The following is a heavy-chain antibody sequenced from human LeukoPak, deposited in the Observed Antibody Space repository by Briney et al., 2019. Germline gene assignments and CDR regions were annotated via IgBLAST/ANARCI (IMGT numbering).Heavy chain of an antibody. V-gene: IGHV3-11*01. CDR2: ISGVASDI. CDR1: GFTFSDYY. J-gene: IGHJ6*02. D-gene: IGHD1-26*01. CDR3: ARGGAHGMDV. Sequence: GGSLRLSCAASGFTFSDYYMTWIRKAPGKGLEWVSYISGVASDIHYADSVKGRFTISRDNAKNSVYLQVNSLRAEDTAVYYCARGGAHGMDVWGQGTTVTVSS.